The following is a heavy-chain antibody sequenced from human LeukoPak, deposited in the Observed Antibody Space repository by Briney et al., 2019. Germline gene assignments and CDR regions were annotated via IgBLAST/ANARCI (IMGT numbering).Heavy chain of an antibody. CDR3: ARGWTSYYYYMDV. Sequence: PSETLSLTCAVSGDSISTYYWSWIRQPAGRGLEWIGRMSASGGSNYNPSLKSRVTMSVDTSRNQVSLKLSFVTAADTAVYYCARGWTSYYYYMDVWGKGTTVTVSS. V-gene: IGHV4-4*07. D-gene: IGHD3/OR15-3a*01. CDR2: MSASGGS. CDR1: GDSISTYY. J-gene: IGHJ6*03.